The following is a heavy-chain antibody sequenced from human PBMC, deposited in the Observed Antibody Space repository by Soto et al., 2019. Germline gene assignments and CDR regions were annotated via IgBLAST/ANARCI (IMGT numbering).Heavy chain of an antibody. CDR1: GFTFSTYW. CDR2: IKHDGSER. J-gene: IGHJ6*02. Sequence: EVQLVESGGGLVQPGGSLRLSCAASGFTFSTYWVSWVRQAPGKGLEWVANIKHDGSERYYVDSVKGRFTISRDNAKNSLYLQMNSLRAEDTAVYYCARVRTENYYGMDVWGQGTTVTVSS. V-gene: IGHV3-7*05. CDR3: ARVRTENYYGMDV.